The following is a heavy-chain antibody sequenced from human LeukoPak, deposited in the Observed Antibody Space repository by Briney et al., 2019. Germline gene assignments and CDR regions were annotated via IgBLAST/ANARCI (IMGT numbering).Heavy chain of an antibody. J-gene: IGHJ4*02. Sequence: GGPLRLSCAVSGFTFSTYWMHWVRQAPGKGLVWVSLINSDGSNKIYADSVKGRFTISRDNAKNTLYLQMNSLRAEDTAVYYCTRPYYYGSGSTPHWGQGTLVTVSS. CDR1: GFTFSTYW. V-gene: IGHV3-74*01. CDR2: INSDGSNK. CDR3: TRPYYYGSGSTPH. D-gene: IGHD3-10*01.